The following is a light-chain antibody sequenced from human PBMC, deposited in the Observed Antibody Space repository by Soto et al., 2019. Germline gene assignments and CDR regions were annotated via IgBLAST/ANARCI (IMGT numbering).Light chain of an antibody. CDR3: QQYDNFPLT. CDR1: QSVGSN. CDR2: GAS. J-gene: IGKJ3*01. Sequence: ERVMTQSPATLSVSPGARATLSCRASQSVGSNLAWYQQKPGQSPRLLILGASSRATRVPARFSGSGSGTEFTLTVNSLPSEDFAVYFCQQYDNFPLTFGPGTKVDIK. V-gene: IGKV3-15*01.